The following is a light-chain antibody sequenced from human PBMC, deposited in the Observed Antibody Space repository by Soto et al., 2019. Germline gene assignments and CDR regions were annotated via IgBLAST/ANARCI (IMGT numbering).Light chain of an antibody. CDR2: DVN. V-gene: IGLV2-8*01. CDR1: SSDVGGYNY. Sequence: QSALTQPPSASGSPGQSVAISCGGTSSDVGGYNYVSWYQQHPGKAPKLLIYDVNKRPSGVPDRCSGSKSGNTASLTVSGLQAEDEADYYCISYAGSNRPAFGGGTKLTVL. J-gene: IGLJ2*01. CDR3: ISYAGSNRPA.